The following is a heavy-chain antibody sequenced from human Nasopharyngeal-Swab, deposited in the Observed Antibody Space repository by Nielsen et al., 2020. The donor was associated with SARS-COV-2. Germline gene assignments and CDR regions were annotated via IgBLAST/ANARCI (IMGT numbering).Heavy chain of an antibody. V-gene: IGHV3-13*01. CDR1: GFPFSSYD. CDR3: ARERTDCSGGSCYSYGMDV. J-gene: IGHJ6*02. Sequence: GSLKISCAASGFPFSSYDMHWVRQATGKGLEWVSAIGTAGDTYYPGSVKGRFTISRENAKNSLYLQMNSLRAGDTAVYYCARERTDCSGGSCYSYGMDVWGQGTTVTVSS. D-gene: IGHD2-15*01. CDR2: IGTAGDT.